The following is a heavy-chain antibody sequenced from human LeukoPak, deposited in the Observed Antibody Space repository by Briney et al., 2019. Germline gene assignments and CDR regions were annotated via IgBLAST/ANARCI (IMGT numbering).Heavy chain of an antibody. Sequence: ASVKVSCKASGYTFTSYYMHWVRQAPGQGLELMGIINPSGGSTSYAQKFQGRVTMTRDASTSTVYMELSSLRSEDTAVYYCARGGAARLIWFDPWGQGTLVTVSS. CDR3: ARGGAARLIWFDP. V-gene: IGHV1-46*03. CDR2: INPSGGST. CDR1: GYTFTSYY. J-gene: IGHJ5*02. D-gene: IGHD6-6*01.